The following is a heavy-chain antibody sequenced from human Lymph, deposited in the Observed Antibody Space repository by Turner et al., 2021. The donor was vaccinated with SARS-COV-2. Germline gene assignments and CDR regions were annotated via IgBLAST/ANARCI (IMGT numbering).Heavy chain of an antibody. J-gene: IGHJ4*02. Sequence: QVQLQESGPGLVKPSETLSLTCTVSGGSISSYYWSWIRQSPGKGLEWIGYIYYSGSTIYNRSLKCRVTISVDTSKNQFSLKLSSVTAADTAVYYWARVVPAGWYYFDYWGQGTLVTVSS. V-gene: IGHV4-59*01. D-gene: IGHD2-2*01. CDR1: GGSISSYY. CDR2: IYYSGST. CDR3: ARVVPAGWYYFDY.